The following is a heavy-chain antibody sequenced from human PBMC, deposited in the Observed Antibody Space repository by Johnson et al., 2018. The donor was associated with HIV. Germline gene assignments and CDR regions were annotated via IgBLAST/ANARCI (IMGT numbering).Heavy chain of an antibody. J-gene: IGHJ3*02. CDR2: ISYDGSNK. CDR3: ASTPFDYDFWSGSPRGAVDI. Sequence: QMQLVESGGGVVQPGRSLRLSCAASGFNFNIYAMHWVRQAPGKGLEWVSVISYDGSNKYYADSVKGRITVSRDNSKNTLSLQMDSLRPEDTAVYYCASTPFDYDFWSGSPRGAVDIWGQGTMVTVSS. V-gene: IGHV3-30-3*01. D-gene: IGHD3-3*01. CDR1: GFNFNIYA.